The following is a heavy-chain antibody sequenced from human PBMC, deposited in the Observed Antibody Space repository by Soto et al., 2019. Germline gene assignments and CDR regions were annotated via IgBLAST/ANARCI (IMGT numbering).Heavy chain of an antibody. CDR1: GFTFSNTW. J-gene: IGHJ4*02. CDR2: IKSKTDGGTT. D-gene: IGHD6-13*01. V-gene: IGHV3-15*01. Sequence: GGSLRLSCAASGFTFSNTWMSWVRQAPGKGLEWVGRIKSKTDGGTTDYAAPVKGRCTISRDDSKNTLYLQMNSLKTEDKAVYYCTTTGSSSSWYFDYWGQGTLVTVSS. CDR3: TTTGSSSSWYFDY.